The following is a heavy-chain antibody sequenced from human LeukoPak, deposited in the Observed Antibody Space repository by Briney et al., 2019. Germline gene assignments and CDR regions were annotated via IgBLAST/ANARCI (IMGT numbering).Heavy chain of an antibody. Sequence: ASVKVSCKASGYTFTGYYMHWVRQAPGQGLEWMGWINPNSGGTNYAQKFQGRVTMTRDMSTSTVYMELSSLRSDDTAVYFCAREKYGGNSHYFDYWGQGTLVTVSS. D-gene: IGHD4-23*01. J-gene: IGHJ4*02. CDR2: INPNSGGT. V-gene: IGHV1-2*02. CDR3: AREKYGGNSHYFDY. CDR1: GYTFTGYY.